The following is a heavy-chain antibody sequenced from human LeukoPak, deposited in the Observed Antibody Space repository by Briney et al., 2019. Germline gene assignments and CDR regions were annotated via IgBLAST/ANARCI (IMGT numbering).Heavy chain of an antibody. J-gene: IGHJ4*02. CDR1: GYTFTSYG. V-gene: IGHV1-18*01. D-gene: IGHD3-22*01. Sequence: ASAKVSCKASGYTFTSYGISWVRQAPGQGLERMGWISAYNGNTNYAQKLQGRVTMTTDTSTSTAYMELRSLRSDDTAVYYCLGTFYYDSSGGDYWGQGTLVTVSS. CDR2: ISAYNGNT. CDR3: LGTFYYDSSGGDY.